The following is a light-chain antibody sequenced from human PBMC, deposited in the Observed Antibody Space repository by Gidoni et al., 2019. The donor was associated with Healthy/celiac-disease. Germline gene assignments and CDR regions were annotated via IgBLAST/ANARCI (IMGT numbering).Light chain of an antibody. Sequence: EIVLMQSPGTLSLSPGERAILSFRASQSVSSSYLPWYQLNPGQDPRLLIHGASSMATGIPDRCSGSGAGTDFTLTISRLEPEDFAVYYCQQYGSSPNTFGPGTKVDIK. V-gene: IGKV3-20*01. CDR3: QQYGSSPNT. CDR2: GAS. J-gene: IGKJ3*01. CDR1: QSVSSSY.